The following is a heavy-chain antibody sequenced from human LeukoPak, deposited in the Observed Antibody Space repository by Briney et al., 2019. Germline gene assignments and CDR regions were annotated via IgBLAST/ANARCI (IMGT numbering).Heavy chain of an antibody. D-gene: IGHD5-12*01. CDR3: ARHSVSYSGYAPFDY. CDR2: IYPADSDT. Sequence: GESLKIPCKGSGYSFTSYWIGWVRQMPGKGLEWMGIIYPADSDTRYSPSFQGQVTISADKSISTAYLQWSSLKASDTAMYYCARHSVSYSGYAPFDYWGQGTLVTVSS. CDR1: GYSFTSYW. J-gene: IGHJ4*02. V-gene: IGHV5-51*01.